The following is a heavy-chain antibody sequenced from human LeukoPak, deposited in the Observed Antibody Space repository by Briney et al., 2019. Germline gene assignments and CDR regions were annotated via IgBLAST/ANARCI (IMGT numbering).Heavy chain of an antibody. J-gene: IGHJ4*02. D-gene: IGHD5-12*01. V-gene: IGHV3-30*02. CDR2: IRYEGSDK. CDR3: AKDFLVATIAPNYFDY. CDR1: RFPFSDYG. Sequence: GGSLRLSCAASRFPFSDYGMHWVRQAPGKGLEWVAFIRYEGSDKFYADSVKGRFTISRDNSKNTLYLQMDRLTPDDTAIYYCAKDFLVATIAPNYFDYWGQGALVTVSS.